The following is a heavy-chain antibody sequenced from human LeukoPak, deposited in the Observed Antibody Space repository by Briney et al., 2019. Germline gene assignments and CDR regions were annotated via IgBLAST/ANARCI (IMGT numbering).Heavy chain of an antibody. CDR1: GGSISSSSYY. V-gene: IGHV4-39*07. CDR2: IYYSGST. Sequence: PSETLSLTCTVSGGSISSSSYYWGWIRQPPGKGLEWIGSIYYSGSTYYNPSLKSRVTISVDTSKNQFSLKLSSVTAADTAVYYCAREGLYRKWELLRGIDYWGQGTLVTVSS. J-gene: IGHJ4*02. CDR3: AREGLYRKWELLRGIDY. D-gene: IGHD1-26*01.